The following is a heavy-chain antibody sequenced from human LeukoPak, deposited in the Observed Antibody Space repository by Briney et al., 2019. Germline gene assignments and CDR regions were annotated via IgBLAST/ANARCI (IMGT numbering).Heavy chain of an antibody. Sequence: GGSLRLSCAASGFTFNSYAMTWVRQAPDEGLEWVAFIRYDGSNKYYADSVKGRFTISRDNSKNTLYLQMNSLRAEDTAVYYGAKGDDYGSEAFDIWGQGTMVTVSS. CDR2: IRYDGSNK. CDR1: GFTFNSYA. J-gene: IGHJ3*02. D-gene: IGHD4-17*01. CDR3: AKGDDYGSEAFDI. V-gene: IGHV3-30*02.